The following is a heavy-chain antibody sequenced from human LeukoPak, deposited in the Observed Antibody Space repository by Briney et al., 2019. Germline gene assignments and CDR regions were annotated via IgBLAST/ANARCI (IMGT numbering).Heavy chain of an antibody. CDR3: ARGPSITMVRGGQWYYYMDV. Sequence: ASVKVSCKASGYTFTRYYMHWVRQAPGQGLEWMGIINPSGGSTNYAQKFQGRVTMTRDTSTNSVYMELSSLRSEDTAVYYCARGPSITMVRGGQWYYYMDVWGKGPRSPSP. D-gene: IGHD3-10*01. CDR2: INPSGGST. CDR1: GYTFTRYY. V-gene: IGHV1-46*01. J-gene: IGHJ6*03.